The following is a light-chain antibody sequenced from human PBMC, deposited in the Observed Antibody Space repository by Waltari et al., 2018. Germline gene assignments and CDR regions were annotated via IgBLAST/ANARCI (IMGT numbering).Light chain of an antibody. Sequence: QSALTQPASVSGSPGPSITLSCTGASSGVGTFTLFPWYQQHPGKAPKPIIYEGNERPSGVSNRFSGSKSGNTASLTISGLQAEDEAYYYCCSYAGGSTFVVFGGGTKLTVL. CDR1: SSGVGTFTL. CDR3: CSYAGGSTFVV. V-gene: IGLV2-23*03. J-gene: IGLJ2*01. CDR2: EGN.